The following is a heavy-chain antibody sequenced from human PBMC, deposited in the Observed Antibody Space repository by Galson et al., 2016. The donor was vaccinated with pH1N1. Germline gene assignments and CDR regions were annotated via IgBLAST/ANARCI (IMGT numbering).Heavy chain of an antibody. CDR3: ARRDTLYGVDV. J-gene: IGHJ6*02. CDR2: IYPGDSET. D-gene: IGHD5-18*01. CDR1: GYSFSNYW. V-gene: IGHV5-51*01. Sequence: QSGAEVTKPGESLRISCKGSGYSFSNYWIGWVRQMPGKGLEWMGIIYPGDSETKYSPSFQGQVTFSADKSSSTAYLQWSSLKASDTAMYYCARRDTLYGVDVWGQGTTVTVSS.